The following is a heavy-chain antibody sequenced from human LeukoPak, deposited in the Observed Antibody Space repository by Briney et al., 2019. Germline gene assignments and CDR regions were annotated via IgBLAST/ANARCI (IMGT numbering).Heavy chain of an antibody. CDR1: GFTFSDYY. CDR3: ARDEGSSSGWYDY. Sequence: SGGSLRLSCAASGFTFSDYYMSWIRQAPGKGLEWVSYISSSGDTIYYADSVKGRFTISRDNAKNSLYLQMNSLRAEDTAVYYCARDEGSSSGWYDYWGQGTLVTVSS. V-gene: IGHV3-11*04. J-gene: IGHJ4*02. D-gene: IGHD6-13*01. CDR2: ISSSGDTI.